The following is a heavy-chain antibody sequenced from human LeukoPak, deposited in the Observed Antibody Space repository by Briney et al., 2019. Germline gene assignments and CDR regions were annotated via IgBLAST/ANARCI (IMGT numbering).Heavy chain of an antibody. CDR2: ISAYNGNT. CDR1: GYTFTSYG. J-gene: IGHJ3*02. Sequence: ASVKVSCKASGYTFTSYGITWVRQAPGQGLEWMGWISAYNGNTNYAQKLQGRVTMTTDTSTSTAYMELRSLRSDDTAVYYCARADVFVQGGRAFDIWGQGTMVTVSS. CDR3: ARADVFVQGGRAFDI. D-gene: IGHD3-3*01. V-gene: IGHV1-18*01.